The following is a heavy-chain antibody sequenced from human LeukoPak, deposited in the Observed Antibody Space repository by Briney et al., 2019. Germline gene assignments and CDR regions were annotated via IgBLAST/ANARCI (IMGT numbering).Heavy chain of an antibody. CDR2: ISYSGSA. CDR1: GGSISSGGYY. J-gene: IGHJ4*02. D-gene: IGHD2-2*01. V-gene: IGHV4-31*03. Sequence: PSETLSLTCTVSGGSISSGGYYWSWIRQHPGKGLEWIGYISYSGSAYYNPSLKSRVTISIDTSKNQLSLKLTSAPAADTAVYYCARTQYGSTYTYLDYWGQGALVTVSS. CDR3: ARTQYGSTYTYLDY.